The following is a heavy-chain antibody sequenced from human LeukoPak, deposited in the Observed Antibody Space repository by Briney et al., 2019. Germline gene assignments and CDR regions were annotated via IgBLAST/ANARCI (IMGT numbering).Heavy chain of an antibody. D-gene: IGHD5-24*01. Sequence: SETLSLTCTVSGGSVSVQYWSLVRQPPGRGLEGIGCINYSGSTSSTPSLQGRVTMSVDTSKNQFSLKLSSVTAADTAVYYCVSDKGWLQFDSWGQGTLVSVSS. CDR2: INYSGST. CDR1: GGSVSVQY. CDR3: VSDKGWLQFDS. V-gene: IGHV4-59*02. J-gene: IGHJ4*02.